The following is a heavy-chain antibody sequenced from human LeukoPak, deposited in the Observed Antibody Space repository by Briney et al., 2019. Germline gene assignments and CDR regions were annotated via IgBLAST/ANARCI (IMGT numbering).Heavy chain of an antibody. J-gene: IGHJ4*02. Sequence: PSETLSLNCAVYGDSLNDYYWTWIRQPPGRGLEWIGEIDRGGSTNYDPSLKSRVTISVDTSKNQFSLKVNSVTAADTAVYYCARRRGRGSGYYRFDSWGQGTLVSVSS. D-gene: IGHD3-22*01. CDR3: ARRRGRGSGYYRFDS. CDR1: GDSLNDYY. CDR2: IDRGGST. V-gene: IGHV4-34*01.